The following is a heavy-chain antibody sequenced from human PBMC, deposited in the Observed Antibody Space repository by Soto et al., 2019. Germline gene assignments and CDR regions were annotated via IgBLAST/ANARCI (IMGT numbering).Heavy chain of an antibody. CDR2: VGGSDPNS. V-gene: IGHV3-23*01. Sequence: GGSLRLSCAVSGFTFSSYAMSWVRRAPGKGLEWVSAVGGSDPNSYYADSVKGRFTISRDISKNTLYLQMNSLRDEDTALYYCAQGRVLSPWYFDLWGRGTLVTVSS. D-gene: IGHD3-16*01. CDR3: AQGRVLSPWYFDL. CDR1: GFTFSSYA. J-gene: IGHJ2*01.